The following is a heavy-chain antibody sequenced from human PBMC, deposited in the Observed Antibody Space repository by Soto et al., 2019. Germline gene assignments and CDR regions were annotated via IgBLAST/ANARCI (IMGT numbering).Heavy chain of an antibody. V-gene: IGHV2-5*01. Sequence: SGPTLVNPTQTLTLTCTFSGFSLSTSGVGVGWIRQPPGKALEWLALIYWNDDKRYSPSLKSRLTITKDTSKNQVVLTMTNMDPVDTATYFCAHSTVRWPQLTDRYFDYWGQGTLVTVSS. CDR2: IYWNDDK. CDR3: AHSTVRWPQLTDRYFDY. CDR1: GFSLSTSGVG. J-gene: IGHJ4*02. D-gene: IGHD2-2*01.